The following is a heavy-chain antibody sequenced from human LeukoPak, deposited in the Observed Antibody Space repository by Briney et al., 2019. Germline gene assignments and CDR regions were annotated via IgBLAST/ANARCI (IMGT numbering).Heavy chain of an antibody. CDR2: ISGSGGST. CDR1: GSTFSSYA. CDR3: AKPLTRGGWYYFDY. J-gene: IGHJ4*02. Sequence: QPGGSLRLSCAASGSTFSSYAMSWVRQAPGKGLEWVSAISGSGGSTYYADSVKGRFTISRDNSKNTLYLQMNSLRAEDTAVYYCAKPLTRGGWYYFDYWGQGTLVTVSS. D-gene: IGHD2-15*01. V-gene: IGHV3-23*01.